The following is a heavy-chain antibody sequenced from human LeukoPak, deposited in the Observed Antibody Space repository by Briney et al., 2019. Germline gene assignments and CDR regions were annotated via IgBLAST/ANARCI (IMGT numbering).Heavy chain of an antibody. CDR2: IKQDGSET. CDR3: ANHLACGSTSCPSFDY. D-gene: IGHD2-2*01. V-gene: IGHV3-7*01. CDR1: GFTFSNYW. Sequence: GGSLRLSCAASGFTFSNYWMNWVRQAPGKGLECLANIKQDGSETYYADSVKGRFTISRDNAKNSLYLQMNSLRAEDTAVYYCANHLACGSTSCPSFDYWGQGTLVTVSS. J-gene: IGHJ4*02.